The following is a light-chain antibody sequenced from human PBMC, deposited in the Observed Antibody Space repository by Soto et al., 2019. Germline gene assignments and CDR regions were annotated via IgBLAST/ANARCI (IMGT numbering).Light chain of an antibody. CDR3: QQYNSYSRT. CDR1: QSISSW. CDR2: DAS. J-gene: IGKJ2*01. Sequence: DIQMTQSPSTLSPSVGDRVTITCRASQSISSWLAWYQQKPGKAPKLLIYDASSLESGVPSRFSGSGSGTECTLTISSLQPDDFASYYCQQYNSYSRTFGQGPKLEIK. V-gene: IGKV1-5*01.